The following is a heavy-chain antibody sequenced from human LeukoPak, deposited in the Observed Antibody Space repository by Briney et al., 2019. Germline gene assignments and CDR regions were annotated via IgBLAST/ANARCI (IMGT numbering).Heavy chain of an antibody. D-gene: IGHD6-19*01. Sequence: PGGSLRLSCAASGFTFSSYSMNWVRQAPGKGLKWVSSISSSSYIYYADSVKGRFTISRDNAKNSLYLQMNSLRAEDTAVYYCATTPGIAVSDYWGQGTLVTVSS. CDR2: ISSSSYI. V-gene: IGHV3-21*01. CDR1: GFTFSSYS. CDR3: ATTPGIAVSDY. J-gene: IGHJ4*02.